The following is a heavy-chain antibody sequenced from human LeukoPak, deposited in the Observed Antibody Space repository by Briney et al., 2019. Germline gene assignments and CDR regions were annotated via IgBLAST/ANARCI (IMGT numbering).Heavy chain of an antibody. J-gene: IGHJ2*01. D-gene: IGHD3-22*01. Sequence: PSETLSLTCTVSGGSISSYYWSWIRQPPGKGLEWIGYIYYSGSTNYNPSLKSRVTISVDTSKNQFSLKLSSVTAADTAVYYCARVGGSGYYHYWYFDLWGRGTLVTVSS. CDR3: ARVGGSGYYHYWYFDL. CDR2: IYYSGST. CDR1: GGSISSYY. V-gene: IGHV4-59*01.